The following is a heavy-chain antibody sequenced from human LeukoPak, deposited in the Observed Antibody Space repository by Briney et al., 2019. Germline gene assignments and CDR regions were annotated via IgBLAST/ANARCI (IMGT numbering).Heavy chain of an antibody. Sequence: SETLSLTCAVYGGSFSGYYWSWIRQPPGKGLEWIGEINHSGSTNYNPSLKSRVTISVDTSKNQFSLKLGSVTAADTAVYYCARLYLGYCSSTSCYISGTGYFQHWGQGTLVTVSS. CDR2: INHSGST. CDR1: GGSFSGYY. J-gene: IGHJ1*01. D-gene: IGHD2-2*02. CDR3: ARLYLGYCSSTSCYISGTGYFQH. V-gene: IGHV4-34*01.